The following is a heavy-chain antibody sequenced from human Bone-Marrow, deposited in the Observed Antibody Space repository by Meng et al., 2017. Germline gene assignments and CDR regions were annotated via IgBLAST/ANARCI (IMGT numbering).Heavy chain of an antibody. CDR3: ARARDRDSSGYYYVDNYYGMDV. Sequence: ASVKVSCKASGYTFTGYYMHWVRQAPGQGLEWMGWINPNSGGTNYAQKFQGRVTMTRDTSISTAYMELSRLRSYDTAVYYCARARDRDSSGYYYVDNYYGMDVWGQGTTVTVSS. J-gene: IGHJ6*02. V-gene: IGHV1-2*02. D-gene: IGHD3-22*01. CDR2: INPNSGGT. CDR1: GYTFTGYY.